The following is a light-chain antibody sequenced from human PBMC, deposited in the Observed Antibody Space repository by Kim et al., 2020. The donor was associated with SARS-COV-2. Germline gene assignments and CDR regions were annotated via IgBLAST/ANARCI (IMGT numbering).Light chain of an antibody. CDR2: GAS. CDR1: QSIISSY. V-gene: IGKV3-20*01. Sequence: EIVLTQSPGPLSLYPGERATLSCRASQSIISSYLVWYQQKPGQAPRLLMYGASSRATGIPDRFSGSGSGTDFTLTISRLEPEDFAVYYCQQYGSSPPYTFGQGTKLEI. CDR3: QQYGSSPPYT. J-gene: IGKJ2*01.